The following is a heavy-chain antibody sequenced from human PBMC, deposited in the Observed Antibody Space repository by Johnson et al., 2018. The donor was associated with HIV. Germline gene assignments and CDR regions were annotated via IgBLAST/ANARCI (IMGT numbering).Heavy chain of an antibody. CDR2: ISYDGSNK. V-gene: IGHV3-30*03. CDR1: GFTLSTYG. CDR3: ARDRGAGSSGAFDI. J-gene: IGHJ3*02. D-gene: IGHD6-6*01. Sequence: QVQLVESGGGVVQPGRSLRLSCAASGFTLSTYGMHWVRQAPGKGLEWVAVISYDGSNKYYADSVKGRFTISRDNSKNTLYLQMNSLRAEDTAVYYCARDRGAGSSGAFDIWGQGTMVTVSS.